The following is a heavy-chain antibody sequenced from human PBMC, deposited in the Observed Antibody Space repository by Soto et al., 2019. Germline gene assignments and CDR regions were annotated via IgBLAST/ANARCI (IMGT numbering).Heavy chain of an antibody. J-gene: IGHJ4*02. CDR1: GFTFSSYG. Sequence: QVQLVESGGGGVQPGRSLRLSCAASGFTFSSYGMHWVRQAPGKGLEWVAVISYDGSNKYYADSVKGRFTISRDNSKNTLYLQMNSLRAEDTAVYYCAKDNKYYDLWSGYYDFDYWGQGTLVTVSS. CDR2: ISYDGSNK. D-gene: IGHD3-3*01. CDR3: AKDNKYYDLWSGYYDFDY. V-gene: IGHV3-30*18.